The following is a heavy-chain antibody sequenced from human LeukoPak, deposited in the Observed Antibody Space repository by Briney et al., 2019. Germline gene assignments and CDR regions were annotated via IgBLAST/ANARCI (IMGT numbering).Heavy chain of an antibody. J-gene: IGHJ4*02. CDR3: ARGVIYDYVWGSYRPLTFDY. CDR1: GYTLTGYY. Sequence: ASVKVSCKASGYTLTGYYMHWVRQAPGQGLEWMGWINPNSGGTNYAQKFQGRVTMTRDTSISTAYMELSRLRSDDTAVYYCARGVIYDYVWGSYRPLTFDYWGQGTLVTVSS. V-gene: IGHV1-2*02. D-gene: IGHD3-16*02. CDR2: INPNSGGT.